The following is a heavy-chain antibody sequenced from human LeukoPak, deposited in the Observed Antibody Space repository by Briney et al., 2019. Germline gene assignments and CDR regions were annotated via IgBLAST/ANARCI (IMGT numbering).Heavy chain of an antibody. CDR2: INHSGST. J-gene: IGHJ4*02. Sequence: SETLSLTCAVYGGSFSGYYWSWIRQPPGKGLEWIGEINHSGSTNYNPSLKSRVTISVRTSKNQFSLKLSSVTAADTALYYCARLWSTYCSGGSCPHQPNYWGQGTLVTVSS. V-gene: IGHV4-34*01. CDR3: ARLWSTYCSGGSCPHQPNY. CDR1: GGSFSGYY. D-gene: IGHD2-15*01.